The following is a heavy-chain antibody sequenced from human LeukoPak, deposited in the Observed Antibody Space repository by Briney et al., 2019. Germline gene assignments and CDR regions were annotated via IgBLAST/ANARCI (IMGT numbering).Heavy chain of an antibody. CDR3: ARDRSRKYYYYGMDV. Sequence: GGSLRLSCAASGFTFSSYNMNWVRQAPGKGLEWVSSIVSRSSHVYYADSVKGRFTISRDNSKNTLYLQMNSLRAEDTAVYYCARDRSRKYYYYGMDVWGQGTTVTVSS. J-gene: IGHJ6*02. D-gene: IGHD6-13*01. CDR1: GFTFSSYN. CDR2: IVSRSSHV. V-gene: IGHV3-21*01.